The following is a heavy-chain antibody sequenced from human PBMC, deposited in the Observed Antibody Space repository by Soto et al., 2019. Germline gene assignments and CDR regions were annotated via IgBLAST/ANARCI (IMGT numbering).Heavy chain of an antibody. D-gene: IGHD3-22*01. CDR3: ARGVSDYASHWLSYLDF. CDR2: ISNDGRGGSYH. J-gene: IGHJ4*02. V-gene: IGHV3-21*01. Sequence: EVQLVESGGGLVMPGGSLRLSCTTSGFNFIDYGLSWVRQTPGKGLEWVSSISNDGRGGSYHYFADSVKGRFTVTRDNARNSLSLQMSNLRAEDTAVYYCARGVSDYASHWLSYLDFWGQGTLVTVSS. CDR1: GFNFIDYG.